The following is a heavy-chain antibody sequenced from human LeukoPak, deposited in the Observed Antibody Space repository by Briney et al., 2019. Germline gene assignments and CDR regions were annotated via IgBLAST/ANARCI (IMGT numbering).Heavy chain of an antibody. CDR1: GFTFDDYG. J-gene: IGHJ5*02. CDR3: ARHEGPRYCSSTSCYTGAGNWFDP. D-gene: IGHD2-2*02. V-gene: IGHV4-34*01. Sequence: GSLRLSCAASGFTFDDYGMSWIRQPPGKGLEWIGEINHSGSTNYNPSLKSRVTISVDTSKNQFSLKLSSVTAADTAVYYCARHEGPRYCSSTSCYTGAGNWFDPWGQGTLVTVSS. CDR2: INHSGST.